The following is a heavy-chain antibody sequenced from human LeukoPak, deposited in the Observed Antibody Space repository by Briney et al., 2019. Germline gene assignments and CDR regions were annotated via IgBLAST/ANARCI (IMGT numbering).Heavy chain of an antibody. CDR3: ARGPYAYTSSATLGSYNWFDP. V-gene: IGHV5-51*01. J-gene: IGHJ5*02. CDR1: GYSFPNYW. CDR2: IYPGDSHT. D-gene: IGHD2-2*02. Sequence: GESLKISCKGSGYSFPNYWIGWVRPMPGKGLEWMGIIYPGDSHTSYSPSFQDQVTISVDKSISTAYLQWSSLKASDTAMYYCARGPYAYTSSATLGSYNWFDPWGQGSLVTVSS.